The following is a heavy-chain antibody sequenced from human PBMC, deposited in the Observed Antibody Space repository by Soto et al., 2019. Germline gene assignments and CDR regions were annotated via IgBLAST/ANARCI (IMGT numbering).Heavy chain of an antibody. CDR3: ATDLKKDGYNSGRVADY. V-gene: IGHV3-30*03. J-gene: IGHJ4*02. CDR1: GFTFSSYG. Sequence: QVQLVESGGGVVQPGRSLRLSCAASGFTFSSYGMHWVRQAPGKGLEWVAVISYDGSNKYYADSVKGRFTISRDNSKNTLYLQMNGLRAEDTAVYYCATDLKKDGYNSGRVADYWGQGTLVTVSS. CDR2: ISYDGSNK. D-gene: IGHD5-12*01.